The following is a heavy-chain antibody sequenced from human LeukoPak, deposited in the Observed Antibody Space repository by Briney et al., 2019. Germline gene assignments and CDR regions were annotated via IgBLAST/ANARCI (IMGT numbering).Heavy chain of an antibody. J-gene: IGHJ4*02. D-gene: IGHD2-2*01. Sequence: SETLSLTCAVYGGSFSGYYWSWIRQPPGKGLEWIGEINHSGSTNYNPSLKSRVTISVDTSKNQFSLKLSSVTAADTAVYYCARVPVVPAATAFDYWAREPWSPSPQ. CDR1: GGSFSGYY. V-gene: IGHV4-34*01. CDR3: ARVPVVPAATAFDY. CDR2: INHSGST.